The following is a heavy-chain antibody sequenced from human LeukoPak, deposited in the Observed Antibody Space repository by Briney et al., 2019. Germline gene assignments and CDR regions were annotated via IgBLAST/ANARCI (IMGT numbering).Heavy chain of an antibody. Sequence: SETLSLTCAVYGGSFSGYYWSWIRQPPGKGLEWIGEINHSGSTNYNPSLKSRVTISVDTSKNQFSLKLSSVTAADTAVYYCARAVXXFGGVIVIPFDYWGQGTLVTVSS. CDR2: INHSGST. V-gene: IGHV4-34*01. CDR1: GGSFSGYY. J-gene: IGHJ4*02. CDR3: ARAVXXFGGVIVIPFDY. D-gene: IGHD3-16*02.